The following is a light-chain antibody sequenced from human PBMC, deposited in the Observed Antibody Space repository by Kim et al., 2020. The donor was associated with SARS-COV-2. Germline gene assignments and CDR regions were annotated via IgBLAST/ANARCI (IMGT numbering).Light chain of an antibody. CDR2: DAA. J-gene: IGKJ1*01. V-gene: IGKV3-15*01. CDR1: QTNKNK. CDR3: QQSNDWPPLT. Sequence: TPGKRATLTCSARQTNKNKLVWYQQKTGQAPTRLIYDAATSGTGGPARLISSRAETDDTLTISSLQSEDFAVYYCQQSNDWPPLTFGQGTKVDIK.